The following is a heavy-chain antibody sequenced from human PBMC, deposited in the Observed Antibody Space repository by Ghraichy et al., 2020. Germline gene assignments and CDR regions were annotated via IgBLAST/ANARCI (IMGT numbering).Heavy chain of an antibody. D-gene: IGHD3/OR15-3a*01. V-gene: IGHV3-74*03. CDR1: GFSLIESF. CDR2: IRGDGESS. CDR3: ARFFCTLSTCYIQ. J-gene: IGHJ4*02. Sequence: ETLSLTCAASGFSLIESFMHWIRQTPGEGPVWVSRIRGDGESSMYADSVKGRFTISRDVAKNTLFLQMDSLTVEDTAVYYCARFFCTLSTCYIQWGQGTTVTVSS.